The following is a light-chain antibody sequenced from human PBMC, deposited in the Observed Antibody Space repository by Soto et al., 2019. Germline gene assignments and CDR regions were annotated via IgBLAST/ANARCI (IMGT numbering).Light chain of an antibody. CDR1: QSINNW. V-gene: IGKV1-5*03. CDR2: KTS. CDR3: QQYKSFSLT. J-gene: IGKJ4*01. Sequence: DIQMTQSPSTLSASVGDRVTITCRASQSINNWLAWYQQKPGKAPKLLIYKTSDLESGVPSRFSGSGSGTEFALTISRLQHNDFATYSCQQYKSFSLTFGGGTMVEVK.